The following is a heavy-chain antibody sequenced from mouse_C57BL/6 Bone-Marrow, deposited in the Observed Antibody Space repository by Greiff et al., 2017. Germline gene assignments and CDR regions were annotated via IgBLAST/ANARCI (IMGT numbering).Heavy chain of an antibody. CDR3: ARGRLGRYFDV. Sequence: DVKLVESGPGMVKPSQSLSLTCTVTGYSITSGYDWHWIRPFPGNKLEWMGYISYSGSTNYNPSLKSRISITHDTSKNHVFLKLNSVTTEDTATYYCARGRLGRYFDVWGTGTTVTVSS. D-gene: IGHD2-4*01. J-gene: IGHJ1*03. V-gene: IGHV3-1*01. CDR2: ISYSGST. CDR1: GYSITSGYD.